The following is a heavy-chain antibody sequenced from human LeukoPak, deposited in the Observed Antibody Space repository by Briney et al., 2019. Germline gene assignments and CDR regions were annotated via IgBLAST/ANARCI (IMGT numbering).Heavy chain of an antibody. Sequence: PSETLSLTCTVSGGSISSYYWSWIRQPPGKGLEWIGYIYYSGSTNYNPSLKSRVTISVDTSKNQFSLKLSSVTAADTAVYYCASRRLRFLEWHAYYFDYWGQGTLVTVSS. V-gene: IGHV4-59*12. D-gene: IGHD3-3*01. CDR1: GGSISSYY. J-gene: IGHJ4*02. CDR3: ASRRLRFLEWHAYYFDY. CDR2: IYYSGST.